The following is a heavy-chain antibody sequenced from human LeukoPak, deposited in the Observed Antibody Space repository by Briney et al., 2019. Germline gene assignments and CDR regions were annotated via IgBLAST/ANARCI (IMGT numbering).Heavy chain of an antibody. J-gene: IGHJ5*02. V-gene: IGHV1-2*02. CDR1: GYTFTGYY. CDR3: AREGKRWEVMWVRSNSVNNWLDP. Sequence: ASVKVSCKASGYTFTGYYIHWVRQAPGQGLEWMGWINPNSGGTIFAQEFQGRVTMTRDTSINTAYMELSSLRSDDTAVYYCAREGKRWEVMWVRSNSVNNWLDPWGQGTLVTVSS. D-gene: IGHD5-12*01. CDR2: INPNSGGT.